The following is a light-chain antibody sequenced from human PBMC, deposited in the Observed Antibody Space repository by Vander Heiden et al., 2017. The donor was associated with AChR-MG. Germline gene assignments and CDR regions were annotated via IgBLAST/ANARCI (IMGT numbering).Light chain of an antibody. Sequence: EIVLTQSPRTLSLSPGERATLSCRASQRVRSSYLAWYQQKPGQAPRLLIYGASSRATGIPDRFSGSGSGTDFTLTISRLEPEDFAVYYCQQYGSSPLTFGGGTKVEIK. CDR1: QRVRSSY. CDR3: QQYGSSPLT. J-gene: IGKJ4*01. V-gene: IGKV3-20*01. CDR2: GAS.